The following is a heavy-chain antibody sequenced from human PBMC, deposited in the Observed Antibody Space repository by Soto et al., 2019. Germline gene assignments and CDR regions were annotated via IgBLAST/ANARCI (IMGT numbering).Heavy chain of an antibody. CDR1: GGSFSGYY. CDR3: ARYVRGPPPEIAVAGTSFDY. J-gene: IGHJ4*02. D-gene: IGHD6-19*01. V-gene: IGHV4-34*01. CDR2: INHSGST. Sequence: SETLSLTCAVYGGSFSGYYWSWIRQPPGKGLEWIGEINHSGSTNYNPSLKSRVTISVDTSKNQFSLKLSSVTAADTAVYYCARYVRGPPPEIAVAGTSFDYWGQGTLVTVSS.